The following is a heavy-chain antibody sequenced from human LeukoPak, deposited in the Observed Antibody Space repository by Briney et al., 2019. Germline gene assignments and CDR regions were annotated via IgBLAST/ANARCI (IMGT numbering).Heavy chain of an antibody. CDR3: ARIYGDNSKYYFAY. CDR1: GITFSVYS. J-gene: IGHJ4*02. D-gene: IGHD4-23*01. V-gene: IGHV3-7*01. CDR2: IKDDGGEK. Sequence: GGSLRLSCAASGITFSVYSMSWVRQAPGKGLEWVANIKDDGGEKYYMGSVKGRFTLSRDNAKNTLYLQMNSLRAEDTAVYYFARIYGDNSKYYFAYWGGRTLVPVSS.